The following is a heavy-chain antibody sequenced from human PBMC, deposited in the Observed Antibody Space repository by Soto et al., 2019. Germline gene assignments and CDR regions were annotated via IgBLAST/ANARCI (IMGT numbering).Heavy chain of an antibody. Sequence: ASVKVSCKASGYTFTSYGISWVRQAPGQGLEWMGWVNPNTGLTKYAQKFRDRVTMTRDTSINTAYMELSGLTSDDTAVYYCTTLRLDPWGQGTLVTVSS. V-gene: IGHV1-2*02. CDR3: TTLRLDP. CDR1: GYTFTSYG. J-gene: IGHJ5*02. D-gene: IGHD6-25*01. CDR2: VNPNTGLT.